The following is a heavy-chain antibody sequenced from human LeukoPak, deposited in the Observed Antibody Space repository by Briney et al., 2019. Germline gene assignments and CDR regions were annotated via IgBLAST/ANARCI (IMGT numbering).Heavy chain of an antibody. J-gene: IGHJ3*01. V-gene: IGHV1-46*01. CDR3: ARGPLTVDAFDV. CDR2: INPSGGST. Sequence: ASVKVSCKASGYTFTSYGISWVRQAPGQGLEWMGIINPSGGSTSYAQKFQGRVTMTRDTSTSTVYMELSSLRSEDTAVYYCARGPLTVDAFDVWGQGTMVTVSS. D-gene: IGHD7-27*01. CDR1: GYTFTSYG.